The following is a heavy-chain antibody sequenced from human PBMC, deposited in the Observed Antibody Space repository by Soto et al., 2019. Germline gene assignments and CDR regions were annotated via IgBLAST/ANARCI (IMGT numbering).Heavy chain of an antibody. CDR1: GGSISSSNW. CDR2: IYHSGST. J-gene: IGHJ4*02. CDR3: ARVRVVRGLLGPFDY. Sequence: SETLSLTCAVSGGSISSSNWWSWVRQPPGKGLEWIGEIYHSGSTNYNPSLKSRVTISVDKSKNQFSLKLSSVTAADTAVYYCARVRVVRGLLGPFDYWGQGTLVTVSS. V-gene: IGHV4-4*02. D-gene: IGHD2-15*01.